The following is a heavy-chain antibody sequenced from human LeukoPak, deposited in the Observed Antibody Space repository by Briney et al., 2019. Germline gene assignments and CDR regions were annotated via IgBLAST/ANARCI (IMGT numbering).Heavy chain of an antibody. J-gene: IGHJ4*02. V-gene: IGHV2-5*01. CDR1: GFSPGTSGVS. CDR3: VHTGWHDIRVPDY. Sequence: SGPTLSHPTLTLTLTCTFSGFSPGTSGVSVGCIRQPPGTPLERLTLIFWNDDKRYSPSLKSRLTTTKDTSTNQLVLTLTNMDPVDTATYFCVHTGWHDIRVPDYWGQGTLVTVSS. CDR2: IFWNDDK. D-gene: IGHD3-9*01.